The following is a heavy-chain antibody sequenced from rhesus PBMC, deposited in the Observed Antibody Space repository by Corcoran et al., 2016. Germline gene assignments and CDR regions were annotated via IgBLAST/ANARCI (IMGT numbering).Heavy chain of an antibody. D-gene: IGHD3-16*01. CDR3: ARNSYSGSYYHWYFDL. CDR1: GYSISRGYG. Sequence: QVQLQESGPGLVMPSETLSLTCAVSGYSISRGYGWCWIRQPPGKGWEWIGYIGGSSGSTNYNPALKSRVTISKDTSKNQFSLKLSSVTAADTAVYYCARNSYSGSYYHWYFDLWGPGTPITISS. J-gene: IGHJ2*01. CDR2: IGGSSGST. V-gene: IGHV4-127*01.